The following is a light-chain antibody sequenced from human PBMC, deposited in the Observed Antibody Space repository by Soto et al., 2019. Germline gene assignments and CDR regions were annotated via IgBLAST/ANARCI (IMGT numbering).Light chain of an antibody. CDR1: SSDVGSYNL. Sequence: QSALTQPASVSGSPGQSITISCTGTSSDVGSYNLVSWYQQHPGKAPKLLIYEVSKRPSGVSNRFSGSKSGNTASLAISGLQAEDEADYYCCSYAGKVGGGTKLTV. CDR2: EVS. V-gene: IGLV2-23*02. CDR3: CSYAGK. J-gene: IGLJ2*01.